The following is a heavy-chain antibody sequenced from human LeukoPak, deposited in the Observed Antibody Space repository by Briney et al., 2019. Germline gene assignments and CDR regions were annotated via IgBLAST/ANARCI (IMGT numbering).Heavy chain of an antibody. CDR1: GGTFSSYA. J-gene: IGHJ4*02. CDR3: ASLPARYCSSTSCYDFDY. V-gene: IGHV1-69*13. Sequence: SVKVSCKASGGTFSSYAISWVRQAPGQGLEWMGGIIPIFGAANYAQKFQGRVTITADESTSTAYMELSSLRSEDTAVYYCASLPARYCSSTSCYDFDYWGQGTLVTVSS. D-gene: IGHD2-2*01. CDR2: IIPIFGAA.